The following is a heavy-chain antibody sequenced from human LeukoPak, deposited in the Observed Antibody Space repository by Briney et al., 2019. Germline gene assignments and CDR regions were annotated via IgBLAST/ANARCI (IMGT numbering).Heavy chain of an antibody. Sequence: GGPLGFSVEAPGFTFISNWRSWVRKAPGKGLEWVATIKQDGSEKYYVDSVKGRFTISRDNAKNSLYLQMNSLRAEDTALYYCAKDIGGGGGYGGGFDYWGQGTLVTVSS. CDR1: GFTFISNW. CDR2: IKQDGSEK. CDR3: AKDIGGGGGYGGGFDY. V-gene: IGHV3-7*03. J-gene: IGHJ4*02. D-gene: IGHD4-23*01.